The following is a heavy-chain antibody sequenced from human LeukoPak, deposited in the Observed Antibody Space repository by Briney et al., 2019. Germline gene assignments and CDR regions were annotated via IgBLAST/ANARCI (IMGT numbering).Heavy chain of an antibody. Sequence: GGSLRLSCAASGFTFSSYSMNWVRQAPGKGLEWVSSISSSSSFIYYADSVKGRFTISRDNAKNSLYLQMNSLRAEDTAVYYCASYGDYNDAFNIWGQGTMVTVSS. J-gene: IGHJ3*02. D-gene: IGHD4-17*01. CDR3: ASYGDYNDAFNI. V-gene: IGHV3-21*01. CDR2: ISSSSSFI. CDR1: GFTFSSYS.